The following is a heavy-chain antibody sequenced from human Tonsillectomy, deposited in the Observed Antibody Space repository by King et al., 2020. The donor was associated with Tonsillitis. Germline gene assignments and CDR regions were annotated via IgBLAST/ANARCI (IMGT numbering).Heavy chain of an antibody. Sequence: QLVQSGAEVKKPGASVKVSCKASGYTFTSYGISWVRQAPGQGLEWMGWISAYNGNANYAQKLQGRVTMTTDTSTSTAYMELRSLRSDDTAVYYCARPQYYYDSSGSPEDYYYGMDVWGQGTTVTVSS. CDR2: ISAYNGNA. J-gene: IGHJ6*02. CDR3: ARPQYYYDSSGSPEDYYYGMDV. D-gene: IGHD3-22*01. V-gene: IGHV1-18*01. CDR1: GYTFTSYG.